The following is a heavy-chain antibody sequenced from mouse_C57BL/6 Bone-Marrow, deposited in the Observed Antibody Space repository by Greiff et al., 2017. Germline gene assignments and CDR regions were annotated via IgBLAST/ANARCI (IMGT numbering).Heavy chain of an antibody. Sequence: VQRVESGAELARPGASVKLSCKASGYTFTSYGISWVKQRTGQGLEWIGEIYPRSGNTYYNEKFKGKATLTADKSSSTAYMELRSLTSEDSAVYFCARYRYYFDYWGQGTTLTVSS. V-gene: IGHV1-81*01. J-gene: IGHJ2*01. CDR1: GYTFTSYG. D-gene: IGHD1-1*01. CDR3: ARYRYYFDY. CDR2: IYPRSGNT.